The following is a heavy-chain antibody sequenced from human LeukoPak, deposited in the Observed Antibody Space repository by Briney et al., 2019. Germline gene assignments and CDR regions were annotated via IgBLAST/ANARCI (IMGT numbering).Heavy chain of an antibody. J-gene: IGHJ4*02. Sequence: ESGPTLVKPTQTLTLTCTFSGFSISTSGLGVGWIRQPPGKALGWLALIFWNDDKRYSPSLKSRLTITKDTSKNQVVLTMTNMDPVDTATYYCAHREDTAALDYWGQGTLVTVSS. D-gene: IGHD5-18*01. CDR2: IFWNDDK. V-gene: IGHV2-5*01. CDR1: GFSISTSGLG. CDR3: AHREDTAALDY.